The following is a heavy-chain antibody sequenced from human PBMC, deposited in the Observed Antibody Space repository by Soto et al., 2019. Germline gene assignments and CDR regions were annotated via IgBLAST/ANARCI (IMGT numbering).Heavy chain of an antibody. CDR3: ARVQHPAYFDY. CDR1: GFTVSNDY. Sequence: GGSLRLSCAVSGFTVSNDYMSWVRQTPGKGLEWVSVISGSGGSTYYADSVKGRFTISRDNSKNTLYLHLNSVTPEDTAVYFCARVQHPAYFDYWGQGTPVTVSS. CDR2: ISGSGGST. V-gene: IGHV3-23*01. J-gene: IGHJ4*02.